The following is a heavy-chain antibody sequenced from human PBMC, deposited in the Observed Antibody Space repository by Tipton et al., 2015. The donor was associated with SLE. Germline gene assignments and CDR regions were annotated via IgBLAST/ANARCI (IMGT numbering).Heavy chain of an antibody. Sequence: QLVQSGAGVKKAGESLKISCQGSGYSFTSYWIGWVRQMPGKGLEGVGVIFPGDSDVRYSRSFQGRVTMSVDKSIKTVYLQWSNLKASDTAMYYCAKFGDSGTYLTNFDIWGQGTKVTVSS. D-gene: IGHD1-26*01. J-gene: IGHJ3*02. CDR2: IFPGDSDV. CDR1: GYSFTSYW. V-gene: IGHV5-51*03. CDR3: AKFGDSGTYLTNFDI.